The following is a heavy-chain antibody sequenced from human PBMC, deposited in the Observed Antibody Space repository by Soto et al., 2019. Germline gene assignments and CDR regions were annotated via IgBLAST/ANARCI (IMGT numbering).Heavy chain of an antibody. V-gene: IGHV1-24*01. D-gene: IGHD1-1*01. CDR2: FDPEDGET. Sequence: QVQLVQSGAEVKKPGASVKVSCKVLGISLRDLSMHWVRQPPGKGLERMGGFDPEDGETIYAQNFQGRVSMTEDTSADTAYMELSSLKSEDTAVYYCAAGGTRWLQSPLDYWGQGTLITVSS. CDR1: GISLRDLS. J-gene: IGHJ4*02. CDR3: AAGGTRWLQSPLDY.